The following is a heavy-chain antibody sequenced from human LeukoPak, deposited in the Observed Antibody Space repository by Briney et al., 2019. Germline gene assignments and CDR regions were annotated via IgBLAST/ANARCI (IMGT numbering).Heavy chain of an antibody. CDR3: ARDYYDSSGYYNY. D-gene: IGHD3-22*01. CDR1: GGTISSYH. J-gene: IGHJ4*02. V-gene: IGHV4-4*07. CDR2: IYTSGST. Sequence: SETLSLTCTVSGGTISSYHWSWIRQPAGKGLEWIGRIYTSGSTNDNPSLKSRVTMSVDTSKNQFSLKLSSVTAADTAVYYCARDYYDSSGYYNYWGQGTLVTVSS.